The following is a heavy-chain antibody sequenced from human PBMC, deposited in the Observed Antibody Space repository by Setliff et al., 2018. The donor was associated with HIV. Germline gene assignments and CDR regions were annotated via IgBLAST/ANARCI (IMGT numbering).Heavy chain of an antibody. J-gene: IGHJ4*02. CDR1: GDSTSNSY. V-gene: IGHV4-59*06. Sequence: SETLSLTCSVSGDSTSNSYWSWIRQFAGNGLEWIADIYYSGRTNYNPSLKSRLTVSIDTSKNHLSLKLTSMTAADTAMYFCARGKDPGLYFDNWRQVMLVTVSS. CDR3: ARGKDPGLYFDN. D-gene: IGHD2-15*01. CDR2: IYYSGRT.